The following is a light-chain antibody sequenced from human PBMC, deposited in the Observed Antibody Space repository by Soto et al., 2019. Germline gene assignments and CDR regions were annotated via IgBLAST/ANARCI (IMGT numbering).Light chain of an antibody. V-gene: IGKV3-11*01. CDR3: QQRTNWPPVLS. J-gene: IGKJ4*01. Sequence: EIVLTQSPATLSLSPGERATLSCRASENVRSNSAWYQQKPGQAPWLLIYDASNRATGIPARFSGSGSGTDFTLTISSLEPEDFAVYFCQQRTNWPPVLSFGGGTRVDIK. CDR1: ENVRSN. CDR2: DAS.